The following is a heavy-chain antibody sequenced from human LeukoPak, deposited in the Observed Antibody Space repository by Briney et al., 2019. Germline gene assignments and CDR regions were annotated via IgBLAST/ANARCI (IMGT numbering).Heavy chain of an antibody. D-gene: IGHD5-12*01. V-gene: IGHV3-15*01. Sequence: GWSLRLSCAASGFTFSNAWMSWVRQAPGKGLEWVGRIKSKTDGGTTDYAAPVKSRFTISRDDSKNTLYLQMNILKTEHTAVYYCTTPSYDSGVQDYWGQGTLVTVSS. CDR1: GFTFSNAW. J-gene: IGHJ4*02. CDR3: TTPSYDSGVQDY. CDR2: IKSKTDGGTT.